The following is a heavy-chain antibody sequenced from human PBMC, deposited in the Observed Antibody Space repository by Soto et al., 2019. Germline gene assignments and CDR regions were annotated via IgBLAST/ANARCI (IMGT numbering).Heavy chain of an antibody. CDR3: TTDSVQIVVVPAAIIDY. CDR1: GFTFSNAW. J-gene: IGHJ4*02. Sequence: EVQLVESGGGLVQPGGSLRLSCAASGFTFSNAWMSWVRQAPGKGLEWVGRIKSKTDGGTTDYAAPVKGRFTISRDDSKNTLYLQMNSLKTEDTAVYYCTTDSVQIVVVPAAIIDYWGQGTLVTVSS. V-gene: IGHV3-15*01. CDR2: IKSKTDGGTT. D-gene: IGHD2-2*01.